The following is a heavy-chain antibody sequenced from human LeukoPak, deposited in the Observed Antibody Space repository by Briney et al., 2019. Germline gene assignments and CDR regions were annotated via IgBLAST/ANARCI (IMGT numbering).Heavy chain of an antibody. D-gene: IGHD2-2*01. Sequence: SVKVSCKASGGTFSSYAISWVRQAPGQGLEWMGGIIPIFGTANYAQKFQGRVTITADESTSTAYMELSSLRSEDTAVYYCARDTSLTQLRPGSYFDYWGQGTLVTVSS. CDR1: GGTFSSYA. CDR3: ARDTSLTQLRPGSYFDY. V-gene: IGHV1-69*13. J-gene: IGHJ4*02. CDR2: IIPIFGTA.